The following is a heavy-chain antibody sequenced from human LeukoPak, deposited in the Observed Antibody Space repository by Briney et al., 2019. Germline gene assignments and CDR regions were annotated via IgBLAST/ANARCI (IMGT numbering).Heavy chain of an antibody. V-gene: IGHV4-59*08. CDR3: ATLRYSGGGSCFPKYFQH. J-gene: IGHJ1*01. CDR2: IYYSGST. CDR1: GGSINSYY. D-gene: IGHD2-15*01. Sequence: NPSETLSLTCTVSGGSINSYYWSWIRQPPGKGLEWIGYIYYSGSTNYNPSLKSRVTISVDTSKNQFSLKLSSVTAADTAVYYCATLRYSGGGSCFPKYFQHWGQGTLVTVSP.